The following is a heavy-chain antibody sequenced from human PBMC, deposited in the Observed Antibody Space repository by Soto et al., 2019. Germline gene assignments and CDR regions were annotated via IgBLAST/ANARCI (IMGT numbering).Heavy chain of an antibody. CDR2: ISGSGGST. V-gene: IGHV3-23*01. D-gene: IGHD3-10*01. J-gene: IGHJ3*02. Sequence: PGGSLRLSCAASGFTFSSYGMHWVRQAPGKGLEWVSAISGSGGSTYYADSVKGRFTISRDNSKNTLYLQMNSLRAEDTAVYYCAKDLTMVRGGPLGAFDIWGQGTMVTVSS. CDR1: GFTFSSYG. CDR3: AKDLTMVRGGPLGAFDI.